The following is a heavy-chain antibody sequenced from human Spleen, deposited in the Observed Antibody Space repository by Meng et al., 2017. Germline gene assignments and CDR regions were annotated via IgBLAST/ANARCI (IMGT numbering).Heavy chain of an antibody. J-gene: IGHJ5*02. V-gene: IGHV4-39*01. Sequence: QLQRQESGPGLVKPSETLSLSCTVSGGSITSSDYCWGWVRQPPGKGLEWVGCVYSGGNTYYKPSLKSRVTVSEDMSKNQFSLKLTSVTAADTAVYYCARWRGGGEWLDPWGQGTLVTVSS. CDR2: VYSGGNT. CDR3: ARWRGGGEWLDP. D-gene: IGHD3-16*01. CDR1: GGSITSSDYC.